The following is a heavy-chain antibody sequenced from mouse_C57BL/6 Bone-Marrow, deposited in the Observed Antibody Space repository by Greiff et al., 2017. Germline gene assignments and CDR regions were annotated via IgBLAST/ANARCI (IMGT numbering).Heavy chain of an antibody. Sequence: QVQLKESGPELVKPGASVKISCKASGYAFSSSWMNWVKQRPGKGLEWIGRIYPGDGDTNYNGKFKGKATLTADKSSSTAYMQLSSLTSEDSAVYFCARLLLRTVRYFDVWGTGTTVTVSS. CDR2: IYPGDGDT. CDR3: ARLLLRTVRYFDV. D-gene: IGHD1-1*01. J-gene: IGHJ1*03. V-gene: IGHV1-82*01. CDR1: GYAFSSSW.